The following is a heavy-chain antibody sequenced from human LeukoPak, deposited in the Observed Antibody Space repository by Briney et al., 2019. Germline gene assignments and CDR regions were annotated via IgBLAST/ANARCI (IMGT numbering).Heavy chain of an antibody. CDR3: ARAMTTVVTRWFDP. V-gene: IGHV1-18*01. D-gene: IGHD4-23*01. CDR1: GYTFTSYG. CDR2: ISAYNGNT. Sequence: ASVKVSCKASGYTFTSYGISWVRQAPGQGLEWMGWISAYNGNTNYAQKLQGRVTMTADTSTSTAYMELRSLRSDDTAVYYCARAMTTVVTRWFDPWGQGTLVTVSS. J-gene: IGHJ5*02.